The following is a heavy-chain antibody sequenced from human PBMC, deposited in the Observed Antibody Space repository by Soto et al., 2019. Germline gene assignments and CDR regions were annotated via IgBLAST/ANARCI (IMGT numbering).Heavy chain of an antibody. Sequence: GGSLRLSCAASGFTFSSYGVHWVRQAPGKGLEWVAVISNDGSDKYYADSVKGRFTISRDNSKNTLDLQMNSLRTEDTAVYYCAKGRDAGSPYKPYDYWGQGTLVTVSS. J-gene: IGHJ4*02. CDR1: GFTFSSYG. V-gene: IGHV3-30*18. CDR2: ISNDGSDK. CDR3: AKGRDAGSPYKPYDY. D-gene: IGHD3-10*01.